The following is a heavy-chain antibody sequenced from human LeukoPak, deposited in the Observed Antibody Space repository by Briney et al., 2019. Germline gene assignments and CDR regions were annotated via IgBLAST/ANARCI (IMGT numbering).Heavy chain of an antibody. J-gene: IGHJ4*02. V-gene: IGHV3-53*01. Sequence: PGGSLRLSCAASGFTFSSYAMSWVRQAPGKGLEWVSIIYGGGNTYYADSVKGRFTISRDNSKNTVYLQMNSLRAEDTAVYYCARSCGSTSCYGDWGQGTLVTVSS. D-gene: IGHD2-2*01. CDR1: GFTFSSYA. CDR3: ARSCGSTSCYGD. CDR2: IYGGGNT.